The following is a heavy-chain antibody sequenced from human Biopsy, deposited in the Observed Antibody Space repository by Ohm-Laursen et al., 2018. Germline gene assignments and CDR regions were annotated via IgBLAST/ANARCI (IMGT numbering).Heavy chain of an antibody. CDR3: ARFPDFWSGYYVDS. D-gene: IGHD3-3*01. CDR2: LSSRGSNI. CDR1: GFPVSDYY. V-gene: IGHV3-11*01. Sequence: SLRLSCSASGFPVSDYYMSWIRQAPGKGLEWISYLSSRGSNIYYADSVKGRFTVSRDNANNSLSLQMNSLRAEDTAVYYCARFPDFWSGYYVDSWGQGTLVTVSS. J-gene: IGHJ4*02.